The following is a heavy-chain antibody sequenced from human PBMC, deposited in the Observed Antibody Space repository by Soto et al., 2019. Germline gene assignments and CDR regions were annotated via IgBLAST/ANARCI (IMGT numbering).Heavy chain of an antibody. J-gene: IGHJ6*03. CDR3: AREVYSLFYYYYYYMDV. CDR1: GDSVSSNSAA. V-gene: IGHV6-1*01. Sequence: SQTLSLTCAISGDSVSSNSAAWNWIRQSPSRDLEWLGRTYYRSKWYNDYAVSVKSRITINPDTSKNQFSLQLNSVTPEDTAVYYCAREVYSLFYYYYYYMDVWGKGTTVTVSS. CDR2: TYYRSKWYN. D-gene: IGHD2-21*01.